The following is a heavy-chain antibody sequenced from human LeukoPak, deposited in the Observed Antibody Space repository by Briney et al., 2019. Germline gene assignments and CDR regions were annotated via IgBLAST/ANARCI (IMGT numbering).Heavy chain of an antibody. J-gene: IGHJ4*02. V-gene: IGHV3-43*01. D-gene: IGHD2-2*01. CDR1: GFTFDDYT. CDR2: ISWDGGST. CDR3: ARRATSCFDY. Sequence: GGSLRLSCAASGFTFDDYTMHWVRQAPGKGLEWVSLISWDGGSTYYADSVKGRFTISRDNSKNSLYLQMNSLRAEDTAVYYCARRATSCFDYWGQGTLVTVSS.